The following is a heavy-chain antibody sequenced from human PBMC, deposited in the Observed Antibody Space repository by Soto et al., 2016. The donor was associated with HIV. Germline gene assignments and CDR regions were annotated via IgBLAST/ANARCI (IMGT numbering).Heavy chain of an antibody. CDR1: GGSIHSYH. Sequence: QVQLRESGPRLVTPSETLSLTCTVSGGSIHSYHWNWIRQPPGKGLEWIGCIYYSGATYYNPSLKSRVTISVDTSKNQFSLNLSSVTAADTAMYYCARTNAFDFWGQGTMVTVS. J-gene: IGHJ3*01. CDR2: IYYSGAT. V-gene: IGHV4-59*01. CDR3: ARTNAFDF.